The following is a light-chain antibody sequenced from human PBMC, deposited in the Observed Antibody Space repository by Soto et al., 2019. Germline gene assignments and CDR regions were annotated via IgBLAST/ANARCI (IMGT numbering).Light chain of an antibody. V-gene: IGKV3D-15*01. J-gene: IGKJ2*01. CDR1: QSVSGT. CDR3: QQYNNWPT. CDR2: GAS. Sequence: EIVMTQSPATLSVSPGERATLSCRASQSVSGTLDWYQQKPGQAPRLLIYGASTRATGIPARFSGSGSGTEFTLTISSLQSEDFAGYYCQQYNNWPTCGQGTKLEIK.